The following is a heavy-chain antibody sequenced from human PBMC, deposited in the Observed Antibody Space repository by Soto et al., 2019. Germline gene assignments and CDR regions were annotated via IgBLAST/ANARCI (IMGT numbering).Heavy chain of an antibody. CDR3: ARDQVEMATNWYFDL. J-gene: IGHJ2*01. CDR1: GGIFSSYA. Sequence: QVQLVQSGAEVKKPGSSVKVSCKASGGIFSSYAISWVRQAPGQGLEWMGGIIPIFGTANYAQKFQGRVTITADESTSTAYMELSSLRSEDTAVYYCARDQVEMATNWYFDLWGRGTLVTVSS. CDR2: IIPIFGTA. V-gene: IGHV1-69*01. D-gene: IGHD5-12*01.